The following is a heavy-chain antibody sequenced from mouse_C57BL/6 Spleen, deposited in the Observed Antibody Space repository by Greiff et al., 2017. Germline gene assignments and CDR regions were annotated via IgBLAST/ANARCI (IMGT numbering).Heavy chain of an antibody. Sequence: QVQLQQPGAELVRPGSSVKLSCKASGYTFTSYWMDWVKQRPGQGLEWIGNIYPSDSETHYNQKFKDKATLTVDKSSSTAYVQLSSLTSEDSAVYYCARGIVWSDWGQGTLVTVSA. J-gene: IGHJ3*01. V-gene: IGHV1-61*01. D-gene: IGHD2-10*02. CDR3: ARGIVWSD. CDR1: GYTFTSYW. CDR2: IYPSDSET.